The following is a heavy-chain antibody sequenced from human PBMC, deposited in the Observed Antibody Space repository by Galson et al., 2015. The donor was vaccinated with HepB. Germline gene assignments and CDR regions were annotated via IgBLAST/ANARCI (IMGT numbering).Heavy chain of an antibody. V-gene: IGHV3-30*04. J-gene: IGHJ3*02. CDR1: GFTFSSYA. D-gene: IGHD3-22*01. Sequence: SLRLSCAASGFTFSSYAMHWVRQAPGKGLEWVAVISYDGSNKYYADSVKGRFTISRDNSKNTLYLQMNSLRAEDTAVYYCARDEYYYDSSGYYTLGAFDIWGQGTMVTVSS. CDR2: ISYDGSNK. CDR3: ARDEYYYDSSGYYTLGAFDI.